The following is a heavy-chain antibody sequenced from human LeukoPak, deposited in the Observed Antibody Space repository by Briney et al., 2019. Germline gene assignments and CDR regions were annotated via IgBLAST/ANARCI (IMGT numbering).Heavy chain of an antibody. CDR1: GYTFTGYY. V-gene: IGHV1-2*06. Sequence: ASVKVSCKASGYTFTGYYMHWVRQAPGQGLEWMGRINPNSGGTNYAQKFQGRVTMTRDTSISTAYMELSRLRSDDTAVYYCARDLFPRGYSYANFDYWGQGTLVTVSS. D-gene: IGHD5-18*01. CDR2: INPNSGGT. J-gene: IGHJ4*02. CDR3: ARDLFPRGYSYANFDY.